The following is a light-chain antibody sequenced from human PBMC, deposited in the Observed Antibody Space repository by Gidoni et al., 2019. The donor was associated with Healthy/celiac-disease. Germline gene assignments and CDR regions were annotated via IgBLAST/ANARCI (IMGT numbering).Light chain of an antibody. J-gene: IGKJ2*01. CDR1: QSVSSSY. CDR2: VAS. CDR3: QQYGSSPYA. Sequence: EIVLTQSPGTLSLSPGERATRSCRASQSVSSSYLAWYQQKPGQAPSLLIYVASSRATGIPDRFSGSGSGTDFTLTISRLEPEDFAVYYCQQYGSSPYAFGQGTKLEIK. V-gene: IGKV3-20*01.